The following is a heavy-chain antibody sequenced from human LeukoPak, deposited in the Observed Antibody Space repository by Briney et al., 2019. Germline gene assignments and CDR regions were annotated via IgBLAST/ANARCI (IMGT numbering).Heavy chain of an antibody. Sequence: GGSLRLSCAASGFIFRTYGMNWVRQAPGKGLEYVSGITAGGGNTYYADSLKGRFTISRDDSKDTLFLQMNSLRDEATAVYYCGKGMYGVGVALDYWGRGSLVTVSS. V-gene: IGHV3-23*01. J-gene: IGHJ4*02. CDR3: GKGMYGVGVALDY. D-gene: IGHD2-8*01. CDR1: GFIFRTYG. CDR2: ITAGGGNT.